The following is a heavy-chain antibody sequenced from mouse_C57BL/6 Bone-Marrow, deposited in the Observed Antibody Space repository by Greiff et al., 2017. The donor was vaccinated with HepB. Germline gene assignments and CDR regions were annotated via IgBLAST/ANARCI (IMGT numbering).Heavy chain of an antibody. V-gene: IGHV1-80*01. CDR1: GYAFSNYW. Sequence: QVQLQQSGAELVRPGSSVKISCKASGYAFSNYWMNWVKQRPGQGLEWIGQIYPGDGDGNHNGKFKGNATLTADKSFSAAYMPLSSLTSEDSAVYFCARGARATGFDSWGQGTTLTVSS. J-gene: IGHJ2*01. CDR3: ARGARATGFDS. CDR2: IYPGDGDG. D-gene: IGHD3-1*01.